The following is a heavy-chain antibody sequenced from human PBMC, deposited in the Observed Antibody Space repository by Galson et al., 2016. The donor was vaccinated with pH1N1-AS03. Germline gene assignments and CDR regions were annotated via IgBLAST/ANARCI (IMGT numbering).Heavy chain of an antibody. CDR3: VRGDPVTAGGTGCDY. Sequence: SLRLSCAASGFTFSRNAMYWVRQAPGKGLEFVSAIGSSGGSTYYANSVKDRFIISRDNSKNMLYLQMGSLRAEDKAVYYCVRGDPVTAGGTGCDYWGQGTLVTVSS. V-gene: IGHV3-64*01. CDR1: GFTFSRNA. CDR2: IGSSGGST. J-gene: IGHJ4*02. D-gene: IGHD6-13*01.